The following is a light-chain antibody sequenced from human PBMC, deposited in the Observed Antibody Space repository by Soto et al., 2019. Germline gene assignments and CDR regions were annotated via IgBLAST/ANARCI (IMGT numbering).Light chain of an antibody. J-gene: IGKJ2*01. CDR3: QQYEFLPVT. Sequence: DIQMTQSPSSLSASVGDRVTITCQASQDITNCLNWYHQKPGKAPKLLIYDASNLETVVPSRFSGSGSGRHFTFTISSLQPEDIGTYYCQQYEFLPVTFGRGTKVEIK. CDR1: QDITNC. V-gene: IGKV1-33*01. CDR2: DAS.